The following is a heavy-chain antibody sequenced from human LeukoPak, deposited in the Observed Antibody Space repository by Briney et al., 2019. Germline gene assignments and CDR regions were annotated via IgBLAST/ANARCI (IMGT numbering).Heavy chain of an antibody. CDR1: GYTFTSYY. CDR2: FDPEDGET. Sequence: ASVKVSCKASGYTFTSYYMHWVRQAPGKGLEWMGGFDPEDGETIYAQKFQGRVTMTEDTSTDTAYMELSSLRSEDTAVYYCATPPVYSSGYKYFQHWGQGTLVTVSS. CDR3: ATPPVYSSGYKYFQH. D-gene: IGHD6-19*01. J-gene: IGHJ1*01. V-gene: IGHV1-24*01.